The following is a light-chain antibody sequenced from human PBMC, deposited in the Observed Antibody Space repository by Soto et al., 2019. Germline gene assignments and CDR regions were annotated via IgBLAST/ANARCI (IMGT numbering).Light chain of an antibody. Sequence: QSALTQPASVSGSPGQSITISCTGTSNDVGAYNYVSWYQQHPGKAPKLMIYDVSSRPSGISNRFSGSKSGNTASLTISGLQAEDEADYYCSSYTISSTVVFGGGTKVTVL. J-gene: IGLJ2*01. V-gene: IGLV2-14*03. CDR3: SSYTISSTVV. CDR2: DVS. CDR1: SNDVGAYNY.